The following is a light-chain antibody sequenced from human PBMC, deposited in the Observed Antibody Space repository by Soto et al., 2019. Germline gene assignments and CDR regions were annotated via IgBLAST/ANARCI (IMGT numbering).Light chain of an antibody. CDR1: QSVTSTS. CDR2: GAS. V-gene: IGKV3-20*01. Sequence: EIVSTQSPGTLSLSPGERASLSCSASQSVTSTSLAWYQQKPGQAPRLLMYGASSRATGTPDRISGGGSGTDFTLTISRLEPEDFAVYYCQHYVTSSITFGQGTRLEI. CDR3: QHYVTSSIT. J-gene: IGKJ5*01.